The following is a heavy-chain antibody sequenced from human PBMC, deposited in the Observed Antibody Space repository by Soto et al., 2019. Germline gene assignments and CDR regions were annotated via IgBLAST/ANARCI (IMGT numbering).Heavy chain of an antibody. J-gene: IGHJ5*02. Sequence: EVQLVESGGGLVKPGGSLRLSCVASGFTFSTPWMNWVRQAPGKGLEWVGRIGSKTEGGTTNYAAPVKGRFTISRDDSKNTLYLQMDSLKTEDTAVYYCTTVSYSHSGSWGQGILVTVSS. CDR3: TTVSYSHSGS. D-gene: IGHD6-19*01. CDR2: IGSKTEGGTT. V-gene: IGHV3-15*07. CDR1: GFTFSTPW.